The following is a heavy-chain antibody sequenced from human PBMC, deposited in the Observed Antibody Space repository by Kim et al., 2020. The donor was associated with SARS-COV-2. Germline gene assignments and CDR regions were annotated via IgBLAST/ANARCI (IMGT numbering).Heavy chain of an antibody. J-gene: IGHJ4*02. CDR3: AKGRIYWQLATNNYFDY. V-gene: IGHV3-33*06. Sequence: VKGRFTISRDNSKNTLYLQMNSLRAEDTAVYYCAKGRIYWQLATNNYFDYWGQGTLVTVSS. D-gene: IGHD5-12*01.